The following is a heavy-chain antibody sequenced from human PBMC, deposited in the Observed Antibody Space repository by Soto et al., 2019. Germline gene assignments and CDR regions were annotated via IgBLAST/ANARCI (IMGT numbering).Heavy chain of an antibody. Sequence: ASVKVSCKASGYTFTSYAMHWVRQAPGQRLEWMGWINAGNGNTKYSQKFQGRVTITRDTSASTAYMELSSLRSEDTAVYYCARDLFTQDIQYYYYYMDVWGKGTTVTV. CDR2: INAGNGNT. CDR1: GYTFTSYA. CDR3: ARDLFTQDIQYYYYYMDV. J-gene: IGHJ6*03. V-gene: IGHV1-3*01. D-gene: IGHD5-18*01.